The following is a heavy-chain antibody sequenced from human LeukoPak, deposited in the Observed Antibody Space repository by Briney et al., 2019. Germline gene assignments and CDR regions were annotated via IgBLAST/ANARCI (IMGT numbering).Heavy chain of an antibody. J-gene: IGHJ3*02. V-gene: IGHV3-23*01. CDR3: ARAVWFGELSRFDAFDI. CDR2: ISGSGGST. CDR1: GFTFSSYA. Sequence: GGSLRLSCAASGFTFSSYAMSWVRQAPGKGLEWVSAISGSGGSTYYADSVKGRFTISRDNSKNTIYLQMNSLRAEDTAVYYCARAVWFGELSRFDAFDIWGQGTMVTVSS. D-gene: IGHD3-10*01.